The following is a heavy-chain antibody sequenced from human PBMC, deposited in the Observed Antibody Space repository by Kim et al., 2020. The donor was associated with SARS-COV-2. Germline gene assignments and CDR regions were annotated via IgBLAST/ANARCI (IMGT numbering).Heavy chain of an antibody. V-gene: IGHV5-10-1*01. J-gene: IGHJ6*02. D-gene: IGHD5-18*01. Sequence: GESLKISCKGSGYSFTSYWISWVRQMPGKGLEWMGRIDPSDSYTNYSPSFQGHVTISADKSISTAYLQWSSLKASDTAMYYCASPSAAALYSYGYYYYGMDVWGQGTTVTVSS. CDR1: GYSFTSYW. CDR2: IDPSDSYT. CDR3: ASPSAAALYSYGYYYYGMDV.